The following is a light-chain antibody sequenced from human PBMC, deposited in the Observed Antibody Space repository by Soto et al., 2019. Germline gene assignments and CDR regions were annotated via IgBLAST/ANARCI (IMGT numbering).Light chain of an antibody. J-gene: IGLJ1*01. CDR3: RSYTSTSTLYV. CDR2: DVS. CDR1: SCDIGGYNY. Sequence: QSALTQPASVSGSPGQSITISCTGTSCDIGGYNYVSWYQQLPGKVPKLIIYDVSNRPSGVSDRFSGSKSGNAASLTISGLQAEDEADYYCRSYTSTSTLYVFGTGTKLTVL. V-gene: IGLV2-14*03.